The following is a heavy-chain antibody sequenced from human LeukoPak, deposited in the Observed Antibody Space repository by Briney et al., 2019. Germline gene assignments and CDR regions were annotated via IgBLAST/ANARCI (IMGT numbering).Heavy chain of an antibody. CDR3: AREGPGSGSYYFDY. V-gene: IGHV3-23*01. D-gene: IGHD6-19*01. CDR2: IGGRGTST. CDR1: GFTFSSFT. Sequence: PGGSLRLSCAASGFTFSSFTMTWVRQTPGKGPEWVAAIGGRGTSTYYADSLEGRFTITRDNSKDMVYLQMNSLRAEDTAVYYCAREGPGSGSYYFDYWGQGTLVTVSS. J-gene: IGHJ4*02.